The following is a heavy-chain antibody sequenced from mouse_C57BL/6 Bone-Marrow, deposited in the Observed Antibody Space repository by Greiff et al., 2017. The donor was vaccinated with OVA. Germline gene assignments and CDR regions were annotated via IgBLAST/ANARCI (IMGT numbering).Heavy chain of an antibody. CDR3: ARYSPGYYFDY. J-gene: IGHJ2*01. V-gene: IGHV1-19*01. CDR2: INPYNGGT. D-gene: IGHD4-1*01. Sequence: VQLQQSGPVLVKPGASVKMSCKASGYTFTDYYMNWVKQSHGKSLEWIGVINPYNGGTSYNQKFKGKATLTVDKSSSTAYMELNSLTSEDSAVYYCARYSPGYYFDYWGQGTTLTVSS. CDR1: GYTFTDYY.